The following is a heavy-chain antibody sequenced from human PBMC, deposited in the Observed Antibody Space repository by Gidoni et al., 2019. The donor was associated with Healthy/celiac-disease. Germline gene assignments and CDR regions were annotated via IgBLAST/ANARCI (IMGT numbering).Heavy chain of an antibody. V-gene: IGHV4-34*01. J-gene: IGHJ4*02. CDR1: GGSFSGYY. CDR2: INHSGST. Sequence: QVQLQQWGAGLLKPSETLSLTCAVYGGSFSGYYWSWIRQPPGKGLDGIGEINHSGSTNYNPSLKSRVTISVDTSTNQFSLKLSSVTAADTAVYYCAISGYSSGFLGDYWGQGTLVTVSS. D-gene: IGHD6-19*01. CDR3: AISGYSSGFLGDY.